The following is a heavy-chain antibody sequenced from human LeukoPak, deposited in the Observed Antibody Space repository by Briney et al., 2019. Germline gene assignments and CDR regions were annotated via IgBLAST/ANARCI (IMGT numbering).Heavy chain of an antibody. CDR3: ARDTIFGVVIGPHDAFDI. J-gene: IGHJ3*02. Sequence: PGGSLRLSCAASGFTFSSYAMHWVRQAPGKGLEYVSAISSNGGSTYYANSVKGRFTISRDNSKNTLYLQMGSLRAEDMAVYYCARDTIFGVVIGPHDAFDIWGQGTMVTVSS. CDR1: GFTFSSYA. CDR2: ISSNGGST. D-gene: IGHD3-3*01. V-gene: IGHV3-64*01.